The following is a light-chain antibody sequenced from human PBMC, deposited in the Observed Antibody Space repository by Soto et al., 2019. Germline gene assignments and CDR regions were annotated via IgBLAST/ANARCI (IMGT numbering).Light chain of an antibody. Sequence: QSVLTPPRSVSGSSGQAVNISCTGTHSDVGRYNYVSWYQHHPGKAPKLMIYDVTKRRSGVRDRFSGSKSGNTASLTISGLQAEDEADYYCCSYAGSYTYVFGTGTKVTVL. J-gene: IGLJ1*01. CDR1: HSDVGRYNY. CDR3: CSYAGSYTYV. CDR2: DVT. V-gene: IGLV2-11*01.